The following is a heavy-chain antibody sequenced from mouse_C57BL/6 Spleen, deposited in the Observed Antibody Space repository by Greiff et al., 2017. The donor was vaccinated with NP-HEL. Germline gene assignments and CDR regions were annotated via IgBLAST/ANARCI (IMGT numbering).Heavy chain of an antibody. CDR1: GFTFSDYG. V-gene: IGHV5-17*01. CDR2: ISSGSSTI. D-gene: IGHD1-1*01. J-gene: IGHJ4*01. Sequence: EVQRVESGGGLVKPGGSLKLSCAASGFTFSDYGMHWVRQAPEKGLEWVAYISSGSSTIYYADTVKGRFTISRDNAKNTLFLQMNSLRSEDTAMYYCAREDYYGSSLYYYAMDYWGQGTSVTVSS. CDR3: AREDYYGSSLYYYAMDY.